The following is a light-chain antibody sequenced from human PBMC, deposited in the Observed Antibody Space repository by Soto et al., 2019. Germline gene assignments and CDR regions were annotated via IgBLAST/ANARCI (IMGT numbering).Light chain of an antibody. V-gene: IGKV3-11*01. CDR1: QRVTSY. Sequence: EIVLTQSPATLSLSPGERATLSCRASQRVTSYLAWYQQKPGQAPRLLIYDASNWATGVPSRFSGSGSGTEFTLTVSSLQSEDVAVYYCQQYDNWPPYTLGQGTKVDIK. J-gene: IGKJ2*01. CDR2: DAS. CDR3: QQYDNWPPYT.